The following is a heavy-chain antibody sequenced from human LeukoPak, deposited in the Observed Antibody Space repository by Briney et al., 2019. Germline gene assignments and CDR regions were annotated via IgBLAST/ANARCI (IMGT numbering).Heavy chain of an antibody. Sequence: SETLSLTCTVSGGSISSGGYYWSWIRQPPGKGLEWIGCIYHSGSTYYNPSLKSRVTISVDRSKNQFSLKLSSVTAADTAVYYCARTVVITVPFFDYWGQGTLVTVSS. D-gene: IGHD3-22*01. CDR1: GGSISSGGYY. J-gene: IGHJ4*02. V-gene: IGHV4-30-2*01. CDR2: IYHSGST. CDR3: ARTVVITVPFFDY.